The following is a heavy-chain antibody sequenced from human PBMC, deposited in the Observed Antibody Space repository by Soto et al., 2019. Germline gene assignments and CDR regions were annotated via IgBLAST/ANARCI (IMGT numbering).Heavy chain of an antibody. CDR1: GYTFTSYW. CDR2: IYPGDSDT. CDR3: AKSESSGWADPFDY. V-gene: IGHV5-51*01. D-gene: IGHD6-19*01. Sequence: GESLKISCKGSGYTFTSYWIAWVRQMPGKGLEWMGIIYPGDSDTRYSPSFQGQVTISADKSISTAYLQWSSLKASDTATYYCAKSESSGWADPFDYWSQGSLVTVSS. J-gene: IGHJ4*02.